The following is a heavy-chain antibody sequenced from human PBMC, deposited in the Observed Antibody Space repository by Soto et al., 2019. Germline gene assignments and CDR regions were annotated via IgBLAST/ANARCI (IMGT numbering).Heavy chain of an antibody. D-gene: IGHD6-6*01. CDR2: ISYDGSNK. J-gene: IGHJ4*02. CDR1: GFTFSSYG. V-gene: IGHV3-30*18. CDR3: AKEFSIAARFFDY. Sequence: GGSLRLSCAASGFTFSSYGMHWVRQAPGKGLEWVAVISYDGSNKYYADSVKGRFTISRDNSKNTLYLQMNSLRAEDTAVYYCAKEFSIAARFFDYWGQGTQVTVSS.